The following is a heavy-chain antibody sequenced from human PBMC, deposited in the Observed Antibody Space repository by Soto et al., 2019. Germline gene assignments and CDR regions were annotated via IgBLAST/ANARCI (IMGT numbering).Heavy chain of an antibody. Sequence: GGSLRLSCAASGLTFSSYAMSWVRQAPGKGLEWVSAISGSGGSTYYADSVKGRFTISRDNSKNTLYLQMNSLRAEDTAVYYCAKDLWEGYCSGGSCYSGVFDYWGQGTLVTVSS. J-gene: IGHJ4*02. CDR2: ISGSGGST. CDR3: AKDLWEGYCSGGSCYSGVFDY. V-gene: IGHV3-23*01. CDR1: GLTFSSYA. D-gene: IGHD2-15*01.